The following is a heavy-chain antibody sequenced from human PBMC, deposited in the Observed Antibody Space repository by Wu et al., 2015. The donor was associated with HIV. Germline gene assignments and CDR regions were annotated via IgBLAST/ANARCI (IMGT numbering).Heavy chain of an antibody. D-gene: IGHD5-24*01. CDR3: ATDAIRRDAYNFGSGLAY. Sequence: EVHLVQSGAEVKRPGTTVKISCKVSGYTFSDYYIHWVQQAPGGGLEWMGLVDPEDGETIYAERFQGRVTITADTSVDTAYMELSSLRYEDTALYYCATDAIRRDAYNFGSGLAYWGQGSPVTVSS. V-gene: IGHV1-69-2*01. CDR1: GYTFSDYY. CDR2: VDPEDGET. J-gene: IGHJ4*02.